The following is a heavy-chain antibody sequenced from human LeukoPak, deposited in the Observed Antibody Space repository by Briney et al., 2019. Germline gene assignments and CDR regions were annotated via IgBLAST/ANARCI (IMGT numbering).Heavy chain of an antibody. Sequence: PSETLSLTCAVYGGSFSGYYWSWIRQPPGKGLEWIGEINHSGSTNYNPSLKSRVTTSVDTSKNQFSLKLTSVTAADTAVYYCARVASGSSSDFDYWGQGTLVTVSS. V-gene: IGHV4-34*01. CDR2: INHSGST. CDR1: GGSFSGYY. CDR3: ARVASGSSSDFDY. D-gene: IGHD1-26*01. J-gene: IGHJ4*02.